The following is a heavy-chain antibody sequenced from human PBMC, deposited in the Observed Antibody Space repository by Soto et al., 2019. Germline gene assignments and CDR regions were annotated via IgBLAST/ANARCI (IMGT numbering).Heavy chain of an antibody. CDR3: ASRGLRFLEWLSNYGMDV. Sequence: PSETLSLTCTVSGGSISSSSYYWVWIRHPPGKGLEWIGSIYYSGSTYYNPSLKSRVTISVDTSKNQFSLKLSSVTAADTAVYYCASRGLRFLEWLSNYGMDVWGQGTTVTVSS. V-gene: IGHV4-39*01. J-gene: IGHJ6*02. CDR1: GGSISSSSYY. CDR2: IYYSGST. D-gene: IGHD3-3*01.